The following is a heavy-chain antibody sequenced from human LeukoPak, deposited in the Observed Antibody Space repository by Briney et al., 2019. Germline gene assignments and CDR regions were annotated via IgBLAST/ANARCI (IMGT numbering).Heavy chain of an antibody. CDR1: GYTFTGYH. D-gene: IGHD5-24*01. V-gene: IGHV1-2*02. Sequence: AASVKVSCKASGYTFTGYHIHWVRQAPGQGLEWMGWINPNSGVTNYAQKFQGRVTMTRDTSISTAYMELSRLTSDDTAVYYCASEVEMATGFDYWGQGTLVTVSS. CDR3: ASEVEMATGFDY. CDR2: INPNSGVT. J-gene: IGHJ4*02.